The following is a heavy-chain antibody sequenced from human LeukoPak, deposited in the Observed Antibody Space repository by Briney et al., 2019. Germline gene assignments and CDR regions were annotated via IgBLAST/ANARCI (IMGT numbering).Heavy chain of an antibody. CDR2: ISAYNGNT. V-gene: IGHV1-18*04. CDR1: GYTFTGYY. D-gene: IGHD6-13*01. Sequence: ASVKVSCKASGYTFTGYYMHWVRQAPGQGLEWMGWISAYNGNTNYAQKLQGRVTMTTDTFTSTAYMELRSLRSDDTAVYYCARDSAAGAALVSFWGQGTLVTVSS. J-gene: IGHJ4*02. CDR3: ARDSAAGAALVSF.